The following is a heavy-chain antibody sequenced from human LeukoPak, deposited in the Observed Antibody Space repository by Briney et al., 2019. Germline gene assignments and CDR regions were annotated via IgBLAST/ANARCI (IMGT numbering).Heavy chain of an antibody. CDR2: INPNSAGT. CDR1: GYTFSSYG. V-gene: IGHV1-2*02. D-gene: IGHD3-3*01. J-gene: IGHJ4*02. CDR3: ATVPERRFLEWLPLVY. Sequence: GASVKVSCKASGYTFSSYGVNWVRQAPGQGLEWMGWINPNSAGTNYAQKFQGRVTMTRDTSISTAYMELSRLRSDDTAVYYCATVPERRFLEWLPLVYWGQGTLVTVSS.